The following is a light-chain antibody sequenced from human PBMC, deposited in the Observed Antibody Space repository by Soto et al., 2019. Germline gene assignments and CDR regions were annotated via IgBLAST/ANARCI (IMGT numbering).Light chain of an antibody. CDR3: QQAKSYPAT. V-gene: IGKV1-13*02. CDR1: QDISSS. J-gene: IGKJ4*01. Sequence: AIQLTQSPSSLSASVGDRVTITCRASQDISSSLAWYQQKAGKAPKLLIYGASILQSGVPSGFSGSGFGTDFTLTISSLRAEDFAIYFCQQAKSYPATVGGGTKVDSK. CDR2: GAS.